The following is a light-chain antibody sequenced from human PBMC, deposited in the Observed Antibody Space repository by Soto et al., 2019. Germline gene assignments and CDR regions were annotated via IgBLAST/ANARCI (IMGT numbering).Light chain of an antibody. Sequence: EIVLTQSPGTLSLSPGERATLSCRASQSVSSSYLAWYQQKPGQAPRLLIYGASSRATGIPDRFSGSGSGKDFTLTISGLGPEDFAVYYCRQYGSSPWTFGQGTKVEI. CDR1: QSVSSSY. J-gene: IGKJ1*01. CDR2: GAS. V-gene: IGKV3-20*01. CDR3: RQYGSSPWT.